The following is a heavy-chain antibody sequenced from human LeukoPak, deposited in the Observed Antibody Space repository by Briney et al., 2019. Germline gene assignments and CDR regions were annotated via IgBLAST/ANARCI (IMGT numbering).Heavy chain of an antibody. V-gene: IGHV4-30-2*01. J-gene: IGHJ4*02. CDR1: GGSISSGDYS. Sequence: TASETLSLTCAVSGGSISSGDYSWSWIRQPPGKGLEWIGYIYHSGSTYYNPSLKSRVTISVDRSKNQFSLKLSSVTAADTAVYYCARHVYSSSWYYYFDYWGQGTLVTVSS. D-gene: IGHD6-13*01. CDR3: ARHVYSSSWYYYFDY. CDR2: IYHSGST.